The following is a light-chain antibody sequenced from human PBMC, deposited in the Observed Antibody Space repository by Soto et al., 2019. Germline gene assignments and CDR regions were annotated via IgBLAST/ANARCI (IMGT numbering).Light chain of an antibody. CDR3: QQYYSTPFT. CDR2: WAS. V-gene: IGKV4-1*01. J-gene: IGKJ3*01. Sequence: DIVMTQSPDSLALSLGERATISCRSSQNILCRSNNKNSLAWYQQKPGQPPKLLIYWASTRGSGVPDRFSGSGSGTDFTLTISSLRPEDVAVYYCQQYYSTPFTFGPGTKV. CDR1: QNILCRSNNKNS.